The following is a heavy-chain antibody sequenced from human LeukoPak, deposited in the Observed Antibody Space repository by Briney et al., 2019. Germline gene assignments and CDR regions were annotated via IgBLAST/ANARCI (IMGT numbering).Heavy chain of an antibody. V-gene: IGHV3-23*01. J-gene: IGHJ4*02. Sequence: PGGSLRLSCAASGFTFSTYAMSWVRQAPGKGLEWVSLISSNGGSTHYADSVKGRFTISRDNSKNTLYLQMNSLRAEDTAVSYCAKDLYSVAGDYWGQGTLVTVSS. CDR3: AKDLYSVAGDY. CDR1: GFTFSTYA. D-gene: IGHD6-19*01. CDR2: ISSNGGST.